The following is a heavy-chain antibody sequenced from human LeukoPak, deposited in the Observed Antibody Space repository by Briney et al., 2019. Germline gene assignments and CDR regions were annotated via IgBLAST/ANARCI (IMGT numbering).Heavy chain of an antibody. Sequence: GGSLRLSCAASGFPFHNYLMTWVRQAPGKGLEWGANINQDDNEKYYLDSVKGRFTISRDNAETSLFLQMTSLRVEDTAIYYCARGLYGSGRRSLMAHWGPGTLVAVSS. CDR3: ARGLYGSGRRSLMAH. CDR2: INQDDNEK. V-gene: IGHV3-7*01. J-gene: IGHJ4*02. CDR1: GFPFHNYL. D-gene: IGHD3-10*01.